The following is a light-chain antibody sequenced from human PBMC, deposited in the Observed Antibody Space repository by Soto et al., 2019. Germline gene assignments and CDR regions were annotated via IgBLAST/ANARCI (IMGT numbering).Light chain of an antibody. Sequence: QSVLTQQTSASGTPGQRVTISCSGSSSNIGSNYVYWYQQLPGTAPKLLIYRNNQRPSGVPDRFSGSESGTSASLAISGLRSEDEADYYCAAWDDSLSGSFVFGPGTKVTVL. V-gene: IGLV1-47*01. CDR2: RNN. CDR1: SSNIGSNY. J-gene: IGLJ1*01. CDR3: AAWDDSLSGSFV.